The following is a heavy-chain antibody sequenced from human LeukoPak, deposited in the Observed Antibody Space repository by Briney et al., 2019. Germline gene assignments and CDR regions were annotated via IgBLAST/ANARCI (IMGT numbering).Heavy chain of an antibody. J-gene: IGHJ3*02. D-gene: IGHD2-21*02. V-gene: IGHV3-33*06. CDR1: GLTFSSYG. Sequence: GRSLRLSCAASGLTFSSYGMHWVRQAPGKGLEWVAVIWYDGSNKYYADSVKGRFTISRDNSKNTLYLQMNSLRAEDTAVYYCAKAYCGGDCYSLVGAFDIWGQGTMVTVSS. CDR3: AKAYCGGDCYSLVGAFDI. CDR2: IWYDGSNK.